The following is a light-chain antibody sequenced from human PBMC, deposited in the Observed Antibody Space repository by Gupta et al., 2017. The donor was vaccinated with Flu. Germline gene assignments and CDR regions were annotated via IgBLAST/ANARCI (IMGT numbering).Light chain of an antibody. CDR1: RTNIGDSY. V-gene: IGLV1-51*02. CDR3: GTWDTRLSAWV. J-gene: IGLJ3*02. CDR2: ENT. Sequence: QSVLTQPPSVSAAPGQKVTIPCSGSRTNIGDSYVSWYQHFPGAAPKLIIYENTKRPSGIADRFSASKSGASATLGITGLQTGDEADYYCGTWDTRLSAWVFGGGTRLTGL.